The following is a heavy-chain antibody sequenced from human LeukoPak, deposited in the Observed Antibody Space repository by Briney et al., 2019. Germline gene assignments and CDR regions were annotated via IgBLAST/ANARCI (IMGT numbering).Heavy chain of an antibody. J-gene: IGHJ6*02. CDR3: ARSTTVTTSPYYYYGMDV. D-gene: IGHD4-17*01. CDR2: IIPIFGTA. Sequence: SVNVSCTASGGTFSSYAISWVRQAPGQGLEWMGGIIPIFGTANYAQKFQGRVTITADESTSTAYMELSSLRSEDTAVYYCARSTTVTTSPYYYYGMDVWGQGTTVTVSS. CDR1: GGTFSSYA. V-gene: IGHV1-69*13.